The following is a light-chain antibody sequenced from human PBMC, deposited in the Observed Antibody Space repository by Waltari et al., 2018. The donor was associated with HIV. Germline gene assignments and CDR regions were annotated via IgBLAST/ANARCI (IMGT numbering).Light chain of an antibody. Sequence: QSALTQPASLSASPGQSITISCTGTSSDVGRYNLVSRYQQHPGKSPKLMISEVSKRPSGVSNRFSGSKSGNTASLTISGLQAEDEADYYCCSYAGSSTFVVFGGGTKLTVL. CDR1: SSDVGRYNL. V-gene: IGLV2-23*02. CDR3: CSYAGSSTFVV. CDR2: EVS. J-gene: IGLJ2*01.